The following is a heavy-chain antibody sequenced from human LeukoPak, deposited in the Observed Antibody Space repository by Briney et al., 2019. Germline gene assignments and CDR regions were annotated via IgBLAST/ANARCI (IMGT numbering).Heavy chain of an antibody. Sequence: PSETLSLTCAVYGGSFSGYYWSWIRQPPGKGLEWIGEINHSGSTNYNPSLKSRVTISVDTSKNQFSLKLSSVTAADTAVYYCARDAGYSYGPFDYWGQGTLVTVSS. J-gene: IGHJ4*02. CDR2: INHSGST. D-gene: IGHD5-18*01. CDR1: GGSFSGYY. CDR3: ARDAGYSYGPFDY. V-gene: IGHV4-34*01.